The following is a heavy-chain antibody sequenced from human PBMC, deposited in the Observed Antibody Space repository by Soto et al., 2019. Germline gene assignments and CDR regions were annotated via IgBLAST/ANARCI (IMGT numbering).Heavy chain of an antibody. CDR3: ARSSHKESWFDP. V-gene: IGHV4-4*07. Sequence: QVQLQESGPGLVKPSETLSLTCTVSNGSISNFYWNWIRQSAGKGLEWIGRIHGSGSATYNPSLRSRVTMSVDTSKNQFSLKVNSVTGADTAVYYCARSSHKESWFDPWAREPWSPSPQ. CDR2: IHGSGSA. D-gene: IGHD6-13*01. CDR1: NGSISNFY. J-gene: IGHJ5*02.